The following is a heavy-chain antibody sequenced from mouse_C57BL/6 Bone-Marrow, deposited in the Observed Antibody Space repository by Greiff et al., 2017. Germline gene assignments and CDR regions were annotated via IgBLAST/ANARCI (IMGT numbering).Heavy chain of an antibody. Sequence: VHVKQSGAELVRPGASVKLSCTASGFNIKDDYMHWVKQRPEQGLEWIGRIDPENGATEYASKFQGKATMTVDTSSNTAYLQLSSLTSEDTAVYYCSLIYYDYDPAWFAYWGQGTLVTVSA. CDR2: IDPENGAT. CDR3: SLIYYDYDPAWFAY. J-gene: IGHJ3*01. V-gene: IGHV14-1*01. D-gene: IGHD2-4*01. CDR1: GFNIKDDY.